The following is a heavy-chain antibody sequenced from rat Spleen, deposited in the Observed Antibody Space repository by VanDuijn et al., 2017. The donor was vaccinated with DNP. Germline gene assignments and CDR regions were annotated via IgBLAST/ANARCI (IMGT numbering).Heavy chain of an antibody. J-gene: IGHJ3*01. CDR1: GFTFNNYW. CDR3: TTGLELAY. D-gene: IGHD4-1*01. V-gene: IGHV5-58*01. CDR2: ITSSGGST. Sequence: EVQLVETGGGLVQPGRSLKLSCVASGFTFNNYWMTWIRQVPGKGLEWVASITSSGGSTYYPDSVKGRFTISRDNAENTVYLQMNSLRSEDTATYYCTTGLELAYLGQGTLVTVSS.